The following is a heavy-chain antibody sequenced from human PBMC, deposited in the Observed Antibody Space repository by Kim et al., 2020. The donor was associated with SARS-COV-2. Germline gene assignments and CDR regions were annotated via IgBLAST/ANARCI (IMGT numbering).Heavy chain of an antibody. Sequence: SETLSLTCTVSGCSISSYYWSWIRQPPGKGLEWIGYIYYSGSTNYNPSLKSRVIIYVNTSKNQFSLKLSSVTAADTDVYYCARVSTVTTGWYFDLWGRGTLVTVSA. CDR1: GCSISSYY. D-gene: IGHD4-17*01. V-gene: IGHV4-59*01. CDR2: IYYSGST. CDR3: ARVSTVTTGWYFDL. J-gene: IGHJ2*01.